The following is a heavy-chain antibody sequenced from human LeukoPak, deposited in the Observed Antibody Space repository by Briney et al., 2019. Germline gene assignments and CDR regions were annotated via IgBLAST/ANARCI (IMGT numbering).Heavy chain of an antibody. CDR2: MYNSGTT. V-gene: IGHV4-59*08. Sequence: SETLSLTATGSGDSISNYYWGWLGQPPGKGREGLGNMYNSGTTNYNPSLKSRVNMSVGTSENQFSLKLSSVTAADTAVYYCARHGTSLVRGVPYYYYGMDVWGQGTTVTVSS. D-gene: IGHD3-10*01. CDR1: GDSISNYY. CDR3: ARHGTSLVRGVPYYYYGMDV. J-gene: IGHJ6*02.